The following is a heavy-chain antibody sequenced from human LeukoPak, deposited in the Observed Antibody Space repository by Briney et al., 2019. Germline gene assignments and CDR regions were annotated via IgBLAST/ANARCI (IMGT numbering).Heavy chain of an antibody. CDR1: CGSISRYY. D-gene: IGHD2-21*01. J-gene: IGHJ4*02. CDR2: IYTSGST. V-gene: IGHV4-4*07. Sequence: SETLSLTYTVSCGSISRYYWSWIRQPARKGREGMGRIYTSGSTNYNPSLKSRVTMSVDTSKNQFSLKLYSVTAADTAVYYCARVGEKLSYYYFDYWGQGTLVTVSS. CDR3: ARVGEKLSYYYFDY.